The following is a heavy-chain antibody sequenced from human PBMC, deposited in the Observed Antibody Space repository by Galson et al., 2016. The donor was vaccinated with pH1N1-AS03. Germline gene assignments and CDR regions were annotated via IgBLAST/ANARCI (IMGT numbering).Heavy chain of an antibody. Sequence: ETLSLTCTVAGGSVTRGGFFWSWIRQSPGKGLEWIGHIYFSGKTKYNPSLKDRVTISLDTSSNVVSLELTSVTSADTAVYYCARGETIGWYDYWGQGTLVTVSS. CDR2: IYFSGKT. V-gene: IGHV4-61*08. D-gene: IGHD6-19*01. CDR3: ARGETIGWYDY. J-gene: IGHJ4*02. CDR1: GGSVTRGGFF.